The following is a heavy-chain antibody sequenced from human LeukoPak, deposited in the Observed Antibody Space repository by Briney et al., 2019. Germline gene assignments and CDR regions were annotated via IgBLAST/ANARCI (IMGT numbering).Heavy chain of an antibody. J-gene: IGHJ4*02. CDR2: ISGSGGGT. CDR1: GFTVSTSA. CDR3: AKDGKTRNWNYFQAKPVY. V-gene: IGHV3-23*01. Sequence: GVSLRLSCAAAGFTVSTSAMSWVRQAPGKGLEWVSGISGSGGGTYYADSVKGRFSISRDISKNTLYLQMNSLRAEDTAIYYCAKDGKTRNWNYFQAKPVYWGQGTLVTVSS. D-gene: IGHD1-7*01.